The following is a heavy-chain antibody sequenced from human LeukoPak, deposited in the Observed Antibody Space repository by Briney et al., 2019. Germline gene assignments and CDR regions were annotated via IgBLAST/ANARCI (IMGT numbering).Heavy chain of an antibody. CDR3: ARGAWFDP. CDR2: TNSDGSST. V-gene: IGHV3-74*01. CDR1: GFTFSSYW. Sequence: GGSLRLSCAASGFTFSSYWMHWVRQAPGKGLVWVSRTNSDGSSTSYADSVKGRFTISRDNAKNTLYLQMNSLRAEDTAVYYCARGAWFDPWGQGTLVTVSS. J-gene: IGHJ5*02.